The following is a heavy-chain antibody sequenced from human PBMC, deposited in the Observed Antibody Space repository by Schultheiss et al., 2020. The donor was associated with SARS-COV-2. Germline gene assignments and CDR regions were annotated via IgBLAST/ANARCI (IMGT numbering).Heavy chain of an antibody. CDR3: ARDGGDYGPLFDY. Sequence: GGSLRLSCAASGFTFSSYAMHWVRQAPGKGLEYVSAISSSGGSTYYANSVKGRFTISRDNSKNTLYLQMGSLRAEDTAVYYCARDGGDYGPLFDYWGQGTLVTVSS. D-gene: IGHD4-17*01. CDR1: GFTFSSYA. CDR2: ISSSGGST. V-gene: IGHV3-64*01. J-gene: IGHJ4*02.